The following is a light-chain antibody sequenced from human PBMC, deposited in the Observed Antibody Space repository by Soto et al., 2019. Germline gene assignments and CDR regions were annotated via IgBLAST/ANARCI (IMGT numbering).Light chain of an antibody. CDR1: QSINAR. J-gene: IGKJ1*01. CDR3: QQYYTYPWT. Sequence: DIQMTQSPFTLSASVGDRVTITCRASQSINARLAWHQQKPGKVPKVLIYDASNLKSGVPSRFSGSGSGTEFTLTISSLQPDDFATYYCQQYYTYPWTFGQGTKVDIK. V-gene: IGKV1-5*01. CDR2: DAS.